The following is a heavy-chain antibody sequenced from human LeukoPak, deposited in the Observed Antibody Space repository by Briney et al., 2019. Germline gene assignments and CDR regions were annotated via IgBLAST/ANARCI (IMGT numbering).Heavy chain of an antibody. J-gene: IGHJ4*02. D-gene: IGHD3-10*01. V-gene: IGHV4-34*01. CDR1: GGSFSGYY. Sequence: SETLSLTCAVYGGSFSGYYWSWIRQPSGKGLEWIGEINHSGSTNYNPSLKSRVTISVDTSKNQFSLKLSSVTAADTAVYYCARGRAALRFDTDWGQGTLVTVSS. CDR3: ARGRAALRFDTD. CDR2: INHSGST.